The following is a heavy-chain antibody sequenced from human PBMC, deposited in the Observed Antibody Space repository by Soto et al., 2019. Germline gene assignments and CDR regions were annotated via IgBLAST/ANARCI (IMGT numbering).Heavy chain of an antibody. V-gene: IGHV3-30*18. CDR3: AKDRGVGRAFDY. CDR2: ISYDGSKK. D-gene: IGHD1-26*01. J-gene: IGHJ4*02. CDR1: GFPFTSFD. Sequence: QVQLVESGGGVVQPGRSLRLSCEASGFPFTSFDIHWVRQAPGKGLEWVATISYDGSKKYYPDSVKGRFSISRDNSKNMQYLQMNSLRAEDTAVYYCAKDRGVGRAFDYWGQGTLVTVSS.